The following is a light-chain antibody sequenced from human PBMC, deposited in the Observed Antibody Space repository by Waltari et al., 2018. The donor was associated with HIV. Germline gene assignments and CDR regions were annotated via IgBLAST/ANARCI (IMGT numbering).Light chain of an antibody. V-gene: IGKV1-5*03. CDR1: QSISSW. CDR2: KAS. J-gene: IGKJ2*01. Sequence: DIQMTQSPSTLSAYVGDRVTITCRASQSISSWLAWYQQKPGKAPKRLIYKASSLESGVPSRFSGSGSGTEFTLTISSLQPDDSATYYCQQYNSYSYTFGQGTKLEIK. CDR3: QQYNSYSYT.